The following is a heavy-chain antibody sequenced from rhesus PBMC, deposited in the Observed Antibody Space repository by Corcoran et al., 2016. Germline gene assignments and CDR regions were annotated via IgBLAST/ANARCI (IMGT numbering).Heavy chain of an antibody. CDR3: ARFYYRLDY. CDR2: IYWDDDK. CDR1: GFSLITSGMG. J-gene: IGHJ4*01. Sequence: QVTLKESGPALVKPTQTLTLTCTFSGFSLITSGMGVGWIRQPPGKALEWLANIYWDDDKYYNTSLKSRLTISKDTSKNQVVLTITNMDPVDTATYYCARFYYRLDYWGQGVLVTVSS. V-gene: IGHV2S1*01. D-gene: IGHD3-28*01.